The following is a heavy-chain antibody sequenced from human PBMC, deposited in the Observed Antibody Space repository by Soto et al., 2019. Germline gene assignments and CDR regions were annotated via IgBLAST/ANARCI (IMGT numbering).Heavy chain of an antibody. D-gene: IGHD3-10*01. CDR2: IYYSGIT. CDR3: AIRAYYYGSGTSRPHVFDY. J-gene: IGHJ4*02. Sequence: AETLCLTCTVSGGSISSSSYCWGWIRQPPGKGLEWIGSIYYSGITYYNPSLKSRVTISVDTSKNQFSLKLSSVTAADTAVYYCAIRAYYYGSGTSRPHVFDYWGQGTLVTVSS. CDR1: GGSISSSSYC. V-gene: IGHV4-39*01.